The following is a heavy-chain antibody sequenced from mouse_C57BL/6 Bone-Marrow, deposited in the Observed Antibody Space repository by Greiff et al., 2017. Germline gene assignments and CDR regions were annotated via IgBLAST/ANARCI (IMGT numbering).Heavy chain of an antibody. Sequence: VQLQQSGAELVRPWASVKLSCTASGFNIKDDYMHWVKQRPEQGLEWIGWIDPENGDTEYASKFQGKATITADTSSNTAYLQLSSLTSEDTAVYYCTQAYYSNYPYWGQGTSVTVSS. V-gene: IGHV14-4*01. CDR1: GFNIKDDY. D-gene: IGHD2-5*01. CDR3: TQAYYSNYPY. CDR2: IDPENGDT. J-gene: IGHJ4*01.